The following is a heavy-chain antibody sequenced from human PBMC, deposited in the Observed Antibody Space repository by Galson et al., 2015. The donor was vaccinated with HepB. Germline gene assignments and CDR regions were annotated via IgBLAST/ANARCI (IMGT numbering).Heavy chain of an antibody. Sequence: SLRLSCAASGFTFSSYSMNWVRQAPGKGLEWVSSISSSSSYIYYADSVKGRFTISRDNAKNSLYLQMNSLRAEDTAVYYCASVGANGSGSYYKRGGAYYYYGMDVWGQGTTVTVSS. J-gene: IGHJ6*02. D-gene: IGHD3-10*01. CDR3: ASVGANGSGSYYKRGGAYYYYGMDV. CDR1: GFTFSSYS. V-gene: IGHV3-21*01. CDR2: ISSSSSYI.